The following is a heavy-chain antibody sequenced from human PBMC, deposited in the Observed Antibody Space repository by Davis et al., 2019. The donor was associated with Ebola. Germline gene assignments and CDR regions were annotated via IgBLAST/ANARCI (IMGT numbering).Heavy chain of an antibody. Sequence: PGGSLRLSCAASGFTFSGSSMNWVRRAPGKGLEWVSHISVGTGAIEYADSEQGRFTMSRDNAKNSLYLQMNSLRDEDTAVYYCARGRDYAFDIWGQGTTVTVSS. J-gene: IGHJ3*02. CDR2: ISVGTGAI. CDR1: GFTFSGSS. D-gene: IGHD2-21*02. CDR3: ARGRDYAFDI. V-gene: IGHV3-48*02.